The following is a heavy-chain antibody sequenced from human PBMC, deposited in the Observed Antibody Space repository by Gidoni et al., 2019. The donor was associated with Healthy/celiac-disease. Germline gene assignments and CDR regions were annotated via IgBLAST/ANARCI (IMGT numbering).Heavy chain of an antibody. J-gene: IGHJ4*02. CDR3: GRDVAVITGPDY. CDR2: SSAYNGNT. V-gene: IGHV1-18*04. CDR1: GPTFTSYG. D-gene: IGHD2-21*01. Sequence: QVQLVQSAAAVKKPGATVKVSCKASGPTFTSYGISWVLQARGQGLEWMGWSSAYNGNTNYEQKLQGSVTMTTDTSTSTAYMELRSMRSDDTAVYYCGRDVAVITGPDYWGQGTLVTVSS.